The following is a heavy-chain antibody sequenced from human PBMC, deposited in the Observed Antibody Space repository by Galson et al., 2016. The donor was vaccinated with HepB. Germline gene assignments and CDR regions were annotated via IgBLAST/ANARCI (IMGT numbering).Heavy chain of an antibody. CDR1: GFHFRSYA. V-gene: IGHV3-30*04. D-gene: IGHD1-26*01. J-gene: IGHJ1*01. Sequence: SLRLSCAASGFHFRSYAMHWVRQAPGKGLEWVALISNDGNIKSYISPAKGRFSISRDNSRNTVHLQMNSLRVEDTARYYCARDALGTWDLTTWGQGTMVSVSS. CDR3: ARDALGTWDLTT. CDR2: ISNDGNIK.